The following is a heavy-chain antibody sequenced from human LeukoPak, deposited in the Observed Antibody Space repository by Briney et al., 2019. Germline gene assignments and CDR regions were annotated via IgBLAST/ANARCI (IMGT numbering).Heavy chain of an antibody. D-gene: IGHD3-22*01. J-gene: IGHJ4*02. CDR3: ARDGSAGSGYFDY. CDR1: GFTFRNYA. CDR2: ISSSGSTI. V-gene: IGHV3-48*03. Sequence: GGSLRLSCAGSGFTFRNYAMSWVRQAPGKGLEWVSYISSSGSTIYYADSVKGRFTISRDNAKNSLYLQMNSLRAEDTAVYYCARDGSAGSGYFDYWGQGTLVTVSS.